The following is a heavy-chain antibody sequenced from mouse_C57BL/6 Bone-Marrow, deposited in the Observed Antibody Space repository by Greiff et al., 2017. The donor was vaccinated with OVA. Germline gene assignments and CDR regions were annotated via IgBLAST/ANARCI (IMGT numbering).Heavy chain of an antibody. V-gene: IGHV5-17*01. D-gene: IGHD2-1*01. CDR1: GFTFSDYR. CDR2: ISSGSSTI. J-gene: IGHJ3*01. CDR3: ARGGNSAWFAY. Sequence: EVQLVESGGGLVKPGGSLKLSCAASGFTFSDYRMHWVRQAPEKGLEWVAYISSGSSTIYYADTVKGRFTISRDNAKNTLFLQMTSLRSEDTAMYYCARGGNSAWFAYWGQGTLVTVSA.